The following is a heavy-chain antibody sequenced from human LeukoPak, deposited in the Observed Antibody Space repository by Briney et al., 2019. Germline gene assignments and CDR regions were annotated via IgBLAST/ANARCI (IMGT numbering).Heavy chain of an antibody. CDR2: IYTSGST. V-gene: IGHV4-4*07. J-gene: IGHJ4*02. CDR3: SIEEYVWGSYCFDF. D-gene: IGHD3-16*01. CDR1: GGSISSYS. Sequence: SETLSLTRTVSGGSISSYSWSWIRQPAGRGLEWIGRIYTSGSTNYNPSLKSPVTMSVDKSNNQFSLRLSAVTAADTAAYYGSIEEYVWGSYCFDFWGQGTLVTVSS.